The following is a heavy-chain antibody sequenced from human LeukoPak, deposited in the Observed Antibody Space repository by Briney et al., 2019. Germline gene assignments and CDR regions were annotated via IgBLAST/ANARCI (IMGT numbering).Heavy chain of an antibody. CDR1: GFTFSRFY. CDR3: AREGTFTAYNFDS. V-gene: IGHV3-7*05. CDR2: INGDGSEK. D-gene: IGHD1-1*01. J-gene: IGHJ4*02. Sequence: GGSLRLSCAASGFTFSRFYMSWVRQPPGKGLEWVANINGDGSEKYYVDSVKGRFTISRDNAKNSLYLQMNSLRAGDTAVYYCAREGTFTAYNFDSWGQGALVTVSS.